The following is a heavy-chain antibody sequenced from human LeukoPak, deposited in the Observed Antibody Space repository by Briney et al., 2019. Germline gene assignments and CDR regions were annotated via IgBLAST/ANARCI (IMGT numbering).Heavy chain of an antibody. CDR1: GYTFTSYG. CDR3: ARDLSGIAVVDAFDI. V-gene: IGHV1-18*01. CDR2: ISAYNGNT. Sequence: AASVKVSCKASGYTFTSYGISWVRRAPGQGLEWMGWISAYNGNTNYAQKLQGRVTMTTDTSTSTAYMELRSLRSDDTAVYYCARDLSGIAVVDAFDIWGQGTMVTVSS. J-gene: IGHJ3*02. D-gene: IGHD6-19*01.